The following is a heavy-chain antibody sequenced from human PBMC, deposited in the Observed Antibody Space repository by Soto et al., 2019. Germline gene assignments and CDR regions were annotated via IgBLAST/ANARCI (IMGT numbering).Heavy chain of an antibody. J-gene: IGHJ3*02. CDR1: GFTFSSYA. CDR2: ISGSGGST. V-gene: IGHV3-23*01. D-gene: IGHD2-2*01. CDR3: AKALVRRPNAFDI. Sequence: GGSLRLSCAASGFTFSSYAMSLVRQAPGKGLEWVSAISGSGGSTYYADSVKGRFTISRDNSKNTLYLQMNSLRAEDTAVYYCAKALVRRPNAFDIWGQGTMVTVSS.